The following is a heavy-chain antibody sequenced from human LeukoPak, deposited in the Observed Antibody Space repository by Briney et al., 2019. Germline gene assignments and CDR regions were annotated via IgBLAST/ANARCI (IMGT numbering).Heavy chain of an antibody. CDR2: VSYDGSIK. CDR1: GFSFSNIG. CDR3: AKVNKFFWFGESRGHFQQ. D-gene: IGHD3-10*01. V-gene: IGHV3-30*18. Sequence: GGSLRLSCAASGFSFSNIGVHWVRQAPGKGLEWVAIVSYDGSIKYYADFVQGRFTVSRDNSKSTLYLQMNSLTPEDTAVYYCAKVNKFFWFGESRGHFQQWGQGTLVTVSS. J-gene: IGHJ1*01.